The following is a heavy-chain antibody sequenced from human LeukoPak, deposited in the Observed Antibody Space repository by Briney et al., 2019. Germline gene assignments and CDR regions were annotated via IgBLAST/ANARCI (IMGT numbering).Heavy chain of an antibody. CDR1: GFTFSSYW. J-gene: IGHJ4*02. Sequence: GGSLRLSCAASGFTFSSYWLSWVRQAPGKGLEWVANIKHDGSEKYYVDSVKGRFAISRDNGKNSLYLQMNSLRVEDMAVYYCARAPREWLLGYHFEYWGQGTLVTVSS. CDR3: ARAPREWLLGYHFEY. D-gene: IGHD3-3*01. V-gene: IGHV3-7*01. CDR2: IKHDGSEK.